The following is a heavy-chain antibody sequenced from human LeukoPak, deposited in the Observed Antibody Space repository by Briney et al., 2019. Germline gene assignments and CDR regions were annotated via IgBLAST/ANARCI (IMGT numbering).Heavy chain of an antibody. J-gene: IGHJ4*02. CDR1: GFSFNVYG. D-gene: IGHD3-10*01. V-gene: IGHV3-30*02. CDR2: IRYDASDT. CDR3: AKDKGLLWFGQY. Sequence: GGSLRLSCAASGFSFNVYGMHWARQAPGKGLEWVAFIRYDASDTFYAESVKGRFTISRDNSNNTLYLQIDSLRAEDTAVYYCAKDKGLLWFGQYWGQGVLVTVSS.